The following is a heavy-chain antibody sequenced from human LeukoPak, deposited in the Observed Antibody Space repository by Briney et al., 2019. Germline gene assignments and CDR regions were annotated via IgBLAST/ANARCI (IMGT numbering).Heavy chain of an antibody. Sequence: GGSLRLSCAASGFTFSSYSMNWVRQAPGKGLEWVSSISSSSSYIYYADSVKGRFTISRDNAKNSLYLQMNSLRAEDTAVYYCARGPVSSSGFFGYWGQGTLVTVSS. CDR2: ISSSSSYI. D-gene: IGHD6-19*01. CDR3: ARGPVSSSGFFGY. J-gene: IGHJ4*02. CDR1: GFTFSSYS. V-gene: IGHV3-21*01.